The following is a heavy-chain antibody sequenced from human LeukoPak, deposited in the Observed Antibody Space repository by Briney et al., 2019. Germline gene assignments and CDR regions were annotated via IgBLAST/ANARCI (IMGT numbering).Heavy chain of an antibody. CDR2: FDPEDGET. D-gene: IGHD3-9*01. J-gene: IGHJ6*02. V-gene: IGHV1-24*01. CDR3: ASRYEVLTGMLADYYYAMDV. Sequence: ASVKVSCKVSGYTLTELSMHWVRQAPGKGLEWMGGFDPEDGETIYAQKFQGRVTMTEDTSTDTAYMELSSLRAEDTAVYYCASRYEVLTGMLADYYYAMDVWGQGTTVTVSS. CDR1: GYTLTELS.